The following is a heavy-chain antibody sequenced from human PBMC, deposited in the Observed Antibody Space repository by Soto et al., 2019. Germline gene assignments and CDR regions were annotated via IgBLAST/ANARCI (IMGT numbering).Heavy chain of an antibody. CDR1: GFTFSSFW. V-gene: IGHV3-7*03. J-gene: IGHJ4*02. Sequence: GSLRLSCAASGFTFSSFWMAWVRQAPGKGLEWVASLKQDGRDKYYVDSVRGRFTISRDNAKNSLYLEMNSLRAEDTAIYCCARMWLFNPFDHWGQGALVTVSS. CDR3: ARMWLFNPFDH. D-gene: IGHD3-22*01. CDR2: LKQDGRDK.